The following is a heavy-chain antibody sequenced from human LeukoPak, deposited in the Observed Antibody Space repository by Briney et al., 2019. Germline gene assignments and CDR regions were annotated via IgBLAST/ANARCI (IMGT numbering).Heavy chain of an antibody. V-gene: IGHV1-2*02. Sequence: ASVKVSCKASGYTFTGYYMHWVRQAPGQGLEWMGWINPNSGGTNYAQKFQGRVTMPRDTSISTAYLELSRLRSDDTAVYYCARDPLAGRIGYSSGWYVFNYFDYWGQGTLVTVSS. CDR2: INPNSGGT. CDR3: ARDPLAGRIGYSSGWYVFNYFDY. D-gene: IGHD6-19*01. J-gene: IGHJ4*02. CDR1: GYTFTGYY.